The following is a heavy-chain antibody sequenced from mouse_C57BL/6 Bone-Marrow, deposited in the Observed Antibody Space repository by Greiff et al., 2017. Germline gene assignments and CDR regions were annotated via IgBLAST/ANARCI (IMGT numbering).Heavy chain of an antibody. D-gene: IGHD2-1*01. V-gene: IGHV1-69*01. CDR1: GYTFTSYW. Sequence: QVQLQQPGAELVMPGASVKLSCKASGYTFTSYWMHWVKQRPGQGLEWIGEIDPSDSYTNYNQKFKGKSTLTVDKSSSTAYMQLRSLTSEDSAVXYCARWGHGNYWYFDVCGTETTVTASS. CDR2: IDPSDSYT. CDR3: ARWGHGNYWYFDV. J-gene: IGHJ1*03.